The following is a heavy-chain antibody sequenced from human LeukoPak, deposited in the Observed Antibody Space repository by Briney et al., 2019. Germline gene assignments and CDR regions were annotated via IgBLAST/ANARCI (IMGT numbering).Heavy chain of an antibody. CDR1: GYTFTNFG. D-gene: IGHD1-26*01. CDR2: INPKSGGT. V-gene: IGHV1-2*02. J-gene: IGHJ5*02. CDR3: ARDHHTSAYYFDP. Sequence: GASVKVSCKASGYTFTNFGISWVRQAPGQGLEWMGWINPKSGGTSSAQKFQGRVTMTRDTSINTAYMELSSLTSDDTAVYYCARDHHTSAYYFDPWGQGTLVTVSS.